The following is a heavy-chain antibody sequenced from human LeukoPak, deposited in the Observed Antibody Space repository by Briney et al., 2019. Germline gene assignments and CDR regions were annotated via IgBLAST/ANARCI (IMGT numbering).Heavy chain of an antibody. CDR1: GGSISSSNW. D-gene: IGHD1-1*01. CDR3: VRQLGYYFDY. Sequence: SETLSLTCAVSGGSISSSNWWSWVRQPPEKGLEWIGEIYHSGNINYNPSLKSRVTMSVDKSKNQFSLKLSSVTAADTAVYYCVRQLGYYFDYWGQGTLVTVSS. V-gene: IGHV4-4*02. CDR2: IYHSGNI. J-gene: IGHJ4*02.